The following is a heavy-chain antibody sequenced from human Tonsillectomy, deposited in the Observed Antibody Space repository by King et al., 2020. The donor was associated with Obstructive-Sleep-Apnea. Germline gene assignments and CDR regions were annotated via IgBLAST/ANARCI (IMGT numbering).Heavy chain of an antibody. CDR3: ARDQGGDDFPSYFDY. CDR1: GYSFTSHG. D-gene: IGHD2-21*02. J-gene: IGHJ4*02. V-gene: IGHV1-18*04. Sequence: QLVQSGGEVKKPGASVKVSCKAFGYSFTSHGINWVRQAPGQGLEWMGWISGYNGNRKEAQKFQGRVNMTTDTAPSTAYMELKSLRSDDTAVYYCARDQGGDDFPSYFDYWGQGTLVTVSS. CDR2: ISGYNGNR.